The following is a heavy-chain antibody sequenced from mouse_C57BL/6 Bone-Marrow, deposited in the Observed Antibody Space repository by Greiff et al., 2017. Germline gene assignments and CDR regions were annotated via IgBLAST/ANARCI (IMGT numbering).Heavy chain of an antibody. Sequence: EVQLQQSGAELVRPGASVKLSCTASGFNFKDDYMHWVKQRPEQGLEWIGWIDPENGDTEYASKFQGKATITADTASNTAYLQLSSLTSEDTAVSYCTTGATVVYFDYWGQGTTLTVSS. V-gene: IGHV14-4*01. D-gene: IGHD1-1*01. CDR3: TTGATVVYFDY. CDR2: IDPENGDT. J-gene: IGHJ2*01. CDR1: GFNFKDDY.